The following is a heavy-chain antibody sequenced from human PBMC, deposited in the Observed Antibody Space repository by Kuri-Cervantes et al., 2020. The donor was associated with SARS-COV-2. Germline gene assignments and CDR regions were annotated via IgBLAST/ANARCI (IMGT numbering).Heavy chain of an antibody. CDR2: ISDWSLNI. D-gene: IGHD6-19*01. V-gene: IGHV3-48*01. J-gene: IGHJ4*02. CDR3: AKEGAPYSSGSSDY. Sequence: GGSLRLSCAASGFTFRSSHMNWVRQAPGKGLEWISSISDWSLNIYYADSVKGRFNISRDNAKNSLFLQMNSLRVEDTAVYYCAKEGAPYSSGSSDYWGQGTLVTVSS. CDR1: GFTFRSSH.